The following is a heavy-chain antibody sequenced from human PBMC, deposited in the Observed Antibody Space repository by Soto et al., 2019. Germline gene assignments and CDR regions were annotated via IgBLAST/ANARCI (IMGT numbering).Heavy chain of an antibody. J-gene: IGHJ6*02. CDR3: ARVSGSYSYGMDV. CDR2: IYHSGST. Sequence: PSETLSLTCAVSGGSISSSNWWSWVRQPPGKGLEWIGEIYHSGSTNYNPSLKSRVTISVDKSKNQFSLKLSSVTAADTAVYYCARVSGSYSYGMDVWAQGTTLTVSS. V-gene: IGHV4-4*02. D-gene: IGHD1-26*01. CDR1: GGSISSSNW.